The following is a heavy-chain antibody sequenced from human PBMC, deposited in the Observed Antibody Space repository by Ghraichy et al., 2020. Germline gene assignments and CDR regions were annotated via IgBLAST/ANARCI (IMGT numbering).Heavy chain of an antibody. D-gene: IGHD3-3*01. J-gene: IGHJ4*02. V-gene: IGHV1-18*01. CDR2: ISAYNGNT. Sequence: ASVKVSCKASGYTFTSYGISWVRQAPGQGLEWMGWISAYNGNTNYAQKLQGRVTMTTDTSTSTAYMELRSLRSDDTAVYYCARVGARPFWSGYYNGGAFDYWGQGTLVTVSS. CDR1: GYTFTSYG. CDR3: ARVGARPFWSGYYNGGAFDY.